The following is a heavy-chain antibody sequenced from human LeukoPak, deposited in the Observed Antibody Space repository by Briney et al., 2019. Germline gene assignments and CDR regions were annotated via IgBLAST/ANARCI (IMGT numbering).Heavy chain of an antibody. J-gene: IGHJ5*02. CDR3: ATYGSGSYYNNWFDP. CDR1: GFTFSSYA. D-gene: IGHD3-10*01. Sequence: PGGFLRLSCAASGFTFSSYAMSWVRQAPGKGLEWVSAISGSGGSTYYADSVKGRFTISRDNSKNTLYLQMNSLRAEDTAVYYCATYGSGSYYNNWFDPWGQGTLVTVSS. V-gene: IGHV3-23*01. CDR2: ISGSGGST.